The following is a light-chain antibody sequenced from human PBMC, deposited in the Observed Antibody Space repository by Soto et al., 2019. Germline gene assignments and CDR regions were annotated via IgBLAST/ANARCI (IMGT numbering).Light chain of an antibody. CDR1: QSVSNW. J-gene: IGKJ1*01. CDR2: DAS. CDR3: QQYTSYWT. Sequence: DIQITQSPSTLSASVGARVTMTCRASQSVSNWLAWYQQKPGKAPKLLIYDASTLEDGVPSRFSGSGSGTEFTLSISSLQPDDYATYYCQQYTSYWTFGQRTKVEIK. V-gene: IGKV1-5*01.